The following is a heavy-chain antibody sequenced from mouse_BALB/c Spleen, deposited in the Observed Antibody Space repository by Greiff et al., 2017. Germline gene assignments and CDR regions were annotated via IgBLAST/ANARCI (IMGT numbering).Heavy chain of an antibody. CDR2: ISSGSSTT. V-gene: IGHV5-17*02. CDR3: ARGDDYYVGGDY. Sequence: EVMLVESGGGLVQPGGSRKLSCAASGFTFSSFGMHWVRQAPEKGLEWVAYISSGSSTTYYADTVKGRFTISRDNPKNTLFLQMTSLKSEDTAMYYCARGDDYYVGGDYWGQGTALTVSS. D-gene: IGHD2-3*01. CDR1: GFTFSSFG. J-gene: IGHJ2*01.